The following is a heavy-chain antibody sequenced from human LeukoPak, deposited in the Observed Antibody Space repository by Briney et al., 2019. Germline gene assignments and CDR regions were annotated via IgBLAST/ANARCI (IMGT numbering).Heavy chain of an antibody. V-gene: IGHV1-2*02. J-gene: IGHJ4*02. CDR2: INPNSGGT. Sequence: ASVKVSCKASGYTFTGYYMHWVRQAPGQGLEWMGWINPNSGGTNYAQKFQGRVTMTRDTSISTAYMELSRLRSDDTAVYYCARVASNWNARGLDYWGQGTLVTVSS. CDR3: ARVASNWNARGLDY. D-gene: IGHD1-1*01. CDR1: GYTFTGYY.